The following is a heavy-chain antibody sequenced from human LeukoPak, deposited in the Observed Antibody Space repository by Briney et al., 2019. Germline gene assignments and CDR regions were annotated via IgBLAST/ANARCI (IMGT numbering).Heavy chain of an antibody. CDR2: ISSSSSYI. D-gene: IGHD5-24*01. J-gene: IGHJ4*02. CDR1: GFTLISYS. CDR3: ARGDGYNRYFDY. V-gene: IGHV3-21*01. Sequence: GSLSLSCAASGFTLISYSMNWVRQAPGKGLEWVSSISSSSSYIYYADSVKGRFTISRDNSKNTLYLQMNSLRAEDTAVYYCARGDGYNRYFDYWGQGTLVTVSS.